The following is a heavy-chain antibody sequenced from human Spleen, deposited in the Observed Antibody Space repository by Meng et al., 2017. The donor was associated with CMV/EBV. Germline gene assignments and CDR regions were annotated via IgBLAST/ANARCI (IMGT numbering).Heavy chain of an antibody. CDR3: ARVQFLEKPNDAFNI. CDR2: INPNSGGT. D-gene: IGHD2-21*01. V-gene: IGHV1-2*02. J-gene: IGHJ3*02. Sequence: ASVKVSCKASGYTFTGYYMHWVRQAPGQGLEWMGWINPNSGGTNSAQKFQGRVTITRDTSISTAYMELTRLRPDDTAIYYCARVQFLEKPNDAFNIWGQGTMVTVSS. CDR1: GYTFTGYY.